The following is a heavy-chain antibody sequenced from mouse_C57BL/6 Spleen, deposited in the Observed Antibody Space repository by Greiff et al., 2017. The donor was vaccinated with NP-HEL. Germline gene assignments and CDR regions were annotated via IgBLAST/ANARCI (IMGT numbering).Heavy chain of an antibody. CDR1: GYSITSGYY. D-gene: IGHD4-1*01. V-gene: IGHV3-6*01. Sequence: EVKLQESGPGLVKPSQSLSLTCSVTGYSITSGYYWNWIRQFPGNKLEWMGYISYDGSNNYNPSLKNRISITRDTSKNQFFLKLNSVTTEDTATYYCAREELGRGFAYWGQGTLVTVSA. CDR2: ISYDGSN. CDR3: AREELGRGFAY. J-gene: IGHJ3*01.